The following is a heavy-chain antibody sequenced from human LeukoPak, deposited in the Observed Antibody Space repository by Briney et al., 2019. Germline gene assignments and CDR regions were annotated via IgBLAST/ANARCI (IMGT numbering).Heavy chain of an antibody. Sequence: GGSLRLSCAASGFTVSSNYMSWVRQAPGKGLEWVSVIYSGGSTYYADSVKGRFTISRDSSKNTLYLQMNSLRAEDTAVYYCARDSVGAFDYWGQGTLVTVSS. CDR3: ARDSVGAFDY. CDR1: GFTVSSNY. V-gene: IGHV3-53*01. D-gene: IGHD3-3*01. J-gene: IGHJ4*02. CDR2: IYSGGST.